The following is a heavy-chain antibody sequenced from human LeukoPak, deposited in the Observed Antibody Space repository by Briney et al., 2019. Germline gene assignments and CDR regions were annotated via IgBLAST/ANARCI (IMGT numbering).Heavy chain of an antibody. CDR2: ISYDGSNK. J-gene: IGHJ5*02. CDR3: ARDMGIAVAEKNWFDP. CDR1: GFTFSSYA. D-gene: IGHD6-19*01. V-gene: IGHV3-30*04. Sequence: GGSLRLSCAASGFTFSSYAMHWVRQAPGKGLEWVAVISYDGSNKYYADSEKGRFTISRDNSKNTLYLQMNSLRAEDTAVYYCARDMGIAVAEKNWFDPWGQGTLVTVSS.